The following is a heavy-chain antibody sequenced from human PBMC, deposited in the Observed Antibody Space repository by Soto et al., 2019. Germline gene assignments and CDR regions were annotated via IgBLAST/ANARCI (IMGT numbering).Heavy chain of an antibody. CDR1: GYTSTCYD. V-gene: IGHV1-8*01. J-gene: IGHJ5*02. CDR2: LNPKSGNT. D-gene: IGHD2-21*02. CDR3: ARGIKYCVCSRWFDH. Sequence: QVQLVQSGAEVKKPGASVKVSCKASGYTSTCYDMNCVRQATEQGFDYLGWLNPKSGNTGYVKKLRGRVTMIRNTSMSTANMSLSSLRSEDTCVYYRARGIKYCVCSRWFDHWGPGTLVTVSS.